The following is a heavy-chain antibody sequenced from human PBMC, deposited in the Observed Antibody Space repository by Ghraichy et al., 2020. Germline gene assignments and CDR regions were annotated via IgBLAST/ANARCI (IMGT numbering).Heavy chain of an antibody. D-gene: IGHD3-22*01. CDR3: AKDIQDDSIFDY. V-gene: IGHV3-9*01. CDR2: ISWNSGSI. CDR1: GFTFDDYA. Sequence: GRSLRLSCAASGFTFDDYAMHWVRQAPGKGLEWVSGISWNSGSIGYADSVKGRFTISRDNAKNSLYLQMNSLRAEDTALYYCAKDIQDDSIFDYWGQGTLVTVSS. J-gene: IGHJ4*02.